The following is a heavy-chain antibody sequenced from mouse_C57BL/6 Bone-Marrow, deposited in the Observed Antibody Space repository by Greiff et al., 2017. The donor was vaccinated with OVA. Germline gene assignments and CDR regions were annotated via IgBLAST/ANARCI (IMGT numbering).Heavy chain of an antibody. CDR1: GYTFTSYW. Sequence: VQLQQPGAELVKPGASVKMSCKASGYTFTSYWITWVKQRPGQGLEWIGDIYPGSGSTNYNEKFKSKATLTVDTSSSTAYMQLSSLTSEDSAVYYCTRDYDSIYECFDYWGKGTTVTVS. J-gene: IGHJ1*03. V-gene: IGHV1-55*01. CDR2: IYPGSGST. D-gene: IGHD1-1*01. CDR3: TRDYDSIYECFDY.